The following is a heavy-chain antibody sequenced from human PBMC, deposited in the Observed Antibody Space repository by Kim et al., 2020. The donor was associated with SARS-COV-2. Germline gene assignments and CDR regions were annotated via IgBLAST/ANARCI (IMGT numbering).Heavy chain of an antibody. V-gene: IGHV4-39*01. CDR3: ARLVSDNSAVEY. D-gene: IGHD1-1*01. J-gene: IGHJ4*02. CDR1: GDSISRSSNY. CDR2: VPYGGNT. Sequence: SETLSLTCTVSGDSISRSSNYWGWIWRGAAWGLGWFGSVPYGGNTYYNPSLKSRVTISVDTSKNQFSLKMRSVNAADTAVYYCARLVSDNSAVEYWGQGTLVTVSS.